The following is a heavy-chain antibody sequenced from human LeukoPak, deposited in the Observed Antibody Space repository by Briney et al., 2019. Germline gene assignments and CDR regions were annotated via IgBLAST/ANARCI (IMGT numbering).Heavy chain of an antibody. CDR3: ARGRPPAY. Sequence: SETLSLTGTVSGGSVSSGSYYWSWIRQPPGKGLEWIGYIYYSGSTNYNPSLKSRVTISVDTSKNQFSLKLSSVTAADTAVYYCARGRPPAYWGQGTLVTVSS. CDR2: IYYSGST. J-gene: IGHJ4*02. CDR1: GGSVSSGSYY. V-gene: IGHV4-61*01.